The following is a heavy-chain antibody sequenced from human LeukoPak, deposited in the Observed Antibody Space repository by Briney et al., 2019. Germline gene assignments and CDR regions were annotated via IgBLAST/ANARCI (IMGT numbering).Heavy chain of an antibody. CDR3: ARELLDVVVVPAAIMPSIDDDY. Sequence: PGGSLRLSCAASGFTLSGYGMHWVRQAPGKGLEWVSSISSSSSYIYYADSVKGRFTISRGNAKNSLYLQMNSLRAEDTAVYYCARELLDVVVVPAAIMPSIDDDYWGQGTLVTVSS. V-gene: IGHV3-21*01. J-gene: IGHJ4*02. D-gene: IGHD2-2*01. CDR2: ISSSSSYI. CDR1: GFTLSGYG.